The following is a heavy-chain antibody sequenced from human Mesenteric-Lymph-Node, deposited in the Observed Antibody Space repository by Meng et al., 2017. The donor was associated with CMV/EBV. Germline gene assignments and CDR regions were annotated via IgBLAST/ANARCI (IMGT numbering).Heavy chain of an antibody. J-gene: IGHJ6*02. CDR2: IWFDGSNK. D-gene: IGHD1-26*01. Sequence: GGSLRLSCAAPGFTFSSYGMHWARQAPGKGLEWVAVIWFDGSNKYYADSVKGRFTISRDNFKNTLYLQMNSLRAEDTAVYYCAKSQREDDYYYYYGMDAWGQGTTVTVSS. CDR3: AKSQREDDYYYYYGMDA. CDR1: GFTFSSYG. V-gene: IGHV3-33*06.